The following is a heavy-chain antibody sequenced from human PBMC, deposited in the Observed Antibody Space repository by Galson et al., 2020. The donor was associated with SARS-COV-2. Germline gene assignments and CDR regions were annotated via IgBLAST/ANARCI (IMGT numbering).Heavy chain of an antibody. V-gene: IGHV3-23*01. CDR3: AKERYNAYSSIALFDF. D-gene: IGHD5-12*01. CDR1: GFSFTYYA. J-gene: IGHJ4*02. CDR2: MNGAVGIT. Sequence: GGSLRLSCVASGFSFTYYAIGWVRQAPGKGLEWISTMNGAVGITYYADSVKGRFTISRDNSKSTVYMQMDRLRPEDTAVYYCAKERYNAYSSIALFDFWGQGTLVTVSS.